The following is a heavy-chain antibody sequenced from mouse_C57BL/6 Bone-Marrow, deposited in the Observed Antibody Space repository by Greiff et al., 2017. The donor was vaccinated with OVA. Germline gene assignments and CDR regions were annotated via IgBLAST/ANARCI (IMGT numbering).Heavy chain of an antibody. J-gene: IGHJ1*03. CDR2: IYYSGTI. Sequence: EVKLQQSGPGLVKPSQTVFLTCTVTGISITTGNYRWSWIRQFPGNKLEWIGYIYYSGTITYNPSLTSRTTITRDTPKNQFFLEMNSLTAEDTATYYCARDHSEYWYFDVWGTGTTVTVSS. V-gene: IGHV3-5*01. CDR1: GISITTGNYR. D-gene: IGHD3-1*01. CDR3: ARDHSEYWYFDV.